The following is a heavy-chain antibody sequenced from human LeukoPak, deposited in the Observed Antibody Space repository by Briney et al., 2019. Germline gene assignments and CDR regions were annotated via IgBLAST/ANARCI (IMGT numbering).Heavy chain of an antibody. J-gene: IGHJ4*02. CDR2: ISGSGGST. CDR1: GFTFSSYS. CDR3: AKTHGATDY. D-gene: IGHD4-17*01. Sequence: GGSLRLSCAASGFTFSSYSMNWVRQAPGKGLEWVSAISGSGGSTYNADSVKGRFTISRDNSKNTLCLQLNSLRAEDTAVYYCAKTHGATDYWGQGTLVTVSS. V-gene: IGHV3-23*01.